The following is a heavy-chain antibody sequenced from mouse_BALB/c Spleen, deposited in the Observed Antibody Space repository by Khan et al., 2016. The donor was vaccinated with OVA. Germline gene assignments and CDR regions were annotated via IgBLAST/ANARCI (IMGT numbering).Heavy chain of an antibody. V-gene: IGHV1S136*01. Sequence: VQLQQSGPELVKPGASVKMSCKASGYTVTSYVMHWMKQKPGQGLEWIGYIYPYNDDTKYNEKFKGKATMTSDKSSSTAYLELSSLPSEDSAVYFCARNYEYDVYFDYWGQGTPVTVSS. J-gene: IGHJ2*01. CDR3: ARNYEYDVYFDY. D-gene: IGHD2-4*01. CDR1: GYTVTSYV. CDR2: IYPYNDDT.